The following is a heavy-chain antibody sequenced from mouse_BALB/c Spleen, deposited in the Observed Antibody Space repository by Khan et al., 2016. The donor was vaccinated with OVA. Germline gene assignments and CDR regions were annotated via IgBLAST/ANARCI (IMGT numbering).Heavy chain of an antibody. D-gene: IGHD2-2*01. Sequence: IQLVQSGPELMKPGASVKISCKASGYSFTSYYIHWLMQSPGKSLEWIGYIDPFSGGTTYNQKFKGKAILTVDTSSSTAYIHISNLTSEDSAVYYCTRHGYVAWFTYGGQGTLVTVSA. V-gene: IGHV1S135*01. CDR1: GYSFTSYY. J-gene: IGHJ3*01. CDR2: IDPFSGGT. CDR3: TRHGYVAWFTY.